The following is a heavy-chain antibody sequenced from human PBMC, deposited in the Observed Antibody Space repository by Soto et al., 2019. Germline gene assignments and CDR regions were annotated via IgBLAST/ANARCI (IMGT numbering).Heavy chain of an antibody. D-gene: IGHD1-1*01. J-gene: IGHJ4*02. V-gene: IGHV1-18*01. CDR1: GYGFTTYG. Sequence: QVHLVQSGAEVKKPGASVKVSCKGSGYGFTTYGITWVRQAPGQGLEWMAWISAHNGNTNYAQKLQSRVTVTRDTSTSTAYMELRSLRSDDTAVYYCVRGRYGDYWGQRALVTVSS. CDR2: ISAHNGNT. CDR3: VRGRYGDY.